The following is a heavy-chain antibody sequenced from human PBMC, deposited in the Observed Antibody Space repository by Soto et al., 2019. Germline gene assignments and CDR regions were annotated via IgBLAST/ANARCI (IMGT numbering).Heavy chain of an antibody. V-gene: IGHV1-18*04. Sequence: QVQLVQSAPEVKRPGASVKVSCRASGYTFTSYCLNWVRRASGQGLEWMGRIATHDGSAVSAQRLQGRLILTRDSFTNTAYMELGGLTSDDTGLYYCWRNDGDDSTNFWAQGTLVTVSS. CDR1: GYTFTSYC. D-gene: IGHD3-22*01. CDR2: IATHDGSA. J-gene: IGHJ4*02. CDR3: WRNDGDDSTNF.